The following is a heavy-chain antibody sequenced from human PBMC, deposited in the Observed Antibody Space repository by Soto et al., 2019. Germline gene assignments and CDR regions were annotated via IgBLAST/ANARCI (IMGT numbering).Heavy chain of an antibody. V-gene: IGHV3-30-3*01. J-gene: IGHJ4*02. D-gene: IGHD5-18*01. CDR3: ASDTPPGIQLWITDSFDY. Sequence: QVQLVESGGGVVQPGRSLRLSCAASGFTFSSYAMHWVRQAPGKGLEWVAVISYDGSNKYYADSVKGRFTISRDNSKNTLYLQMNSLRAEDTAVYYCASDTPPGIQLWITDSFDYWGQGTLVTVSS. CDR2: ISYDGSNK. CDR1: GFTFSSYA.